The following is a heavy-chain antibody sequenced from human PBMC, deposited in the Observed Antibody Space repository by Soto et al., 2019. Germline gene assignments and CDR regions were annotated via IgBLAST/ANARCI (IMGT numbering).Heavy chain of an antibody. D-gene: IGHD3-22*01. V-gene: IGHV1-8*01. CDR3: ARADYYDSSGYYHPNLGSFDP. Sequence: ASVKVSCKASGYTFINYDINWVRQATGQGLEWVGWMNPDSGNTGYAQNFQGRVTMTRDTSTSTVYMELSSLRSEDKAVYYCARADYYDSSGYYHPNLGSFDPWGQGTLVTVSS. J-gene: IGHJ5*02. CDR1: GYTFINYD. CDR2: MNPDSGNT.